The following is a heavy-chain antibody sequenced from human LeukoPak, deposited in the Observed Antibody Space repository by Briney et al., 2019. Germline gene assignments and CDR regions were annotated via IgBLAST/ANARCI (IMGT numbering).Heavy chain of an antibody. V-gene: IGHV1-18*01. CDR3: ATQTLTGDHYYYGMDV. CDR2: ISAYNGST. CDR1: GYTFTSYG. Sequence: ASVKVCCKASGYTFTSYGISWVRQAPGQGLEWMGWISAYNGSTNYAQKLQGRVTMTTDTSTSTAYMELRSLRSGDTAVYYCATQTLTGDHYYYGMDVWGQGTTVTVSS. J-gene: IGHJ6*02. D-gene: IGHD7-27*01.